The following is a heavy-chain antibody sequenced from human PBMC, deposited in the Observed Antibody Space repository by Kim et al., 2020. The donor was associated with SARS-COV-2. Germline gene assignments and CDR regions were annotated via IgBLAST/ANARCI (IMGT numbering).Heavy chain of an antibody. CDR3: AGAKSVLAPDY. V-gene: IGHV1-46*01. D-gene: IGHD5-12*01. J-gene: IGHJ4*02. CDR2: INPSGGST. Sequence: ASVKVSCNASGYTFTSYYMHWVRQAPGQGLEWMGIINPSGGSTSYAQKFQGRVTMTRDTSTSTVYMELSSLRSEDTAVYYCAGAKSVLAPDYWGQGTLVTVSS. CDR1: GYTFTSYY.